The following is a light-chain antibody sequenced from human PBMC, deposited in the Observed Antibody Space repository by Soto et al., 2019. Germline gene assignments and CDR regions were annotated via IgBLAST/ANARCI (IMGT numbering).Light chain of an antibody. CDR1: SSDVGRYNY. V-gene: IGLV2-8*01. CDR2: EVN. CDR3: SSYAGTHFV. J-gene: IGLJ1*01. Sequence: QSVLTQPPSASGSPLQSVTISCTGTSSDVGRYNYVSWYQQHPGKAPKLMISEVNKRASGVPDRFSGSKSGNTASLTVSGLQAEDEADYYCSSYAGTHFVFGTGNKVTV.